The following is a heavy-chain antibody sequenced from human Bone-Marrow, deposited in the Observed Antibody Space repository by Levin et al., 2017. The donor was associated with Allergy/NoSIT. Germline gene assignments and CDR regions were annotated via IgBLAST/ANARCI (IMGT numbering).Heavy chain of an antibody. J-gene: IGHJ4*02. CDR2: INPSGGST. CDR3: ARDKVRAVAGSLDY. V-gene: IGHV1-46*01. Sequence: GESLKISCQASGYTFTSYYMHWVRQAPGQGLEWMGIINPSGGSTSYAQKFQGRVTMTRDTSTSTVYMELSSLRSEDTAVYYCARDKVRAVAGSLDYWGQGTLVTVSS. D-gene: IGHD6-19*01. CDR1: GYTFTSYY.